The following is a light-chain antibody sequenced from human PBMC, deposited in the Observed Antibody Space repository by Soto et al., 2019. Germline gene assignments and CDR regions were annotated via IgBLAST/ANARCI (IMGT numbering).Light chain of an antibody. Sequence: QSALTQPASVSGSPEQSITISCTGTSSDVGTYKHVAWYQQHPGKAPQLIIYSVSNRPSPLSNRFSDSKSGKTASRTISGLQAEVVPDYYCCSFTTIRDLVFGSGTQRIVL. J-gene: IGLJ1*01. CDR1: SSDVGTYKH. CDR2: SVS. CDR3: CSFTTIRDLV. V-gene: IGLV2-14*01.